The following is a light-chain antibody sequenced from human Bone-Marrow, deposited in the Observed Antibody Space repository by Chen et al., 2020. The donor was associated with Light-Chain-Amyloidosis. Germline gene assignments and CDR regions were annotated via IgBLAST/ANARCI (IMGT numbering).Light chain of an antibody. CDR2: RNN. Sequence: QSVLTQPPSASGTPGHRVTLSCSGRSSNIGSNYVYWYQQLPGTAPKLLIYRNNQRPSGVPDRFSGSKSGTSASLAISGLRSEDEADYYCAAWDDSLSGPWVFGGGTKLTVL. CDR3: AAWDDSLSGPWV. CDR1: SSNIGSNY. J-gene: IGLJ3*02. V-gene: IGLV1-47*01.